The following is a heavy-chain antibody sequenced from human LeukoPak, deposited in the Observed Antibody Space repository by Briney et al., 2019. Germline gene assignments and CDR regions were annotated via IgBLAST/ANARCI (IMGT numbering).Heavy chain of an antibody. CDR2: ISDDGRNK. D-gene: IGHD5-18*01. Sequence: GGSLRLSCAASGFSFISYGMHWVRQAPGKGLEWVGVISDDGRNKKYADSVKGRFTISRDNSKNTLYLQMNSLRAEDTAVYYCTVPGDTAMVSYFDYWGQGTLVTVSS. V-gene: IGHV3-30*03. CDR1: GFSFISYG. CDR3: TVPGDTAMVSYFDY. J-gene: IGHJ4*01.